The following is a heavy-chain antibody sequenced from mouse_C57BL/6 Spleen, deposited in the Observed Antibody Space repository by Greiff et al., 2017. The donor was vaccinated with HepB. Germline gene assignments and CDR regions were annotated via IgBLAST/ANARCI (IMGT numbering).Heavy chain of an antibody. CDR2: IDPSDSET. Sequence: VQLQQPGAELVRPGSSVKLSCKASGYTFTSYWMHWVKQRPIQGLEWIGNIDPSDSETHYNQKFKDKATLTVDKSSSTAYMQLSRLTSEDSEVYYCARGYYGKGYFDVWGTGTTVTVSS. J-gene: IGHJ1*03. D-gene: IGHD1-1*01. CDR1: GYTFTSYW. V-gene: IGHV1-52*01. CDR3: ARGYYGKGYFDV.